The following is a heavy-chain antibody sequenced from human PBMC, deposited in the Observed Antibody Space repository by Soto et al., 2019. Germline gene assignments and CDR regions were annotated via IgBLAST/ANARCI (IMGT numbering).Heavy chain of an antibody. CDR3: ARHFSVDYFDY. Sequence: SETLSLTCAVSGGSISSSNWWSWVRQPPGKGLEWIGEIYHNGSTNYNPSLKSQVTISVDKSKNQFSLKLSSVTAADTAVYYCARHFSVDYFDYWGQGALVTVSS. CDR2: IYHNGST. V-gene: IGHV4-4*02. J-gene: IGHJ4*02. CDR1: GGSISSSNW.